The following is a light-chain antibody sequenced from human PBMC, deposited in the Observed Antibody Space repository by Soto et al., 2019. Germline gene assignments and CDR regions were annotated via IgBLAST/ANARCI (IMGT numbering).Light chain of an antibody. Sequence: DIQMTQSPSSVSASVGDRVTITCRASQGISTNLAWYQQKPGKPPKILIYAASSLQSGVPPRFSGSGSGTDFTLTISRLQPEDFSIYYCLQANRVPLSFGQGTRLEIK. CDR3: LQANRVPLS. J-gene: IGKJ5*01. CDR2: AAS. V-gene: IGKV1-12*01. CDR1: QGISTN.